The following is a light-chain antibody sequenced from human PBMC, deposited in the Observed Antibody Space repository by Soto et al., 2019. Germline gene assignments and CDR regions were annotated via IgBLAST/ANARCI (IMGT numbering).Light chain of an antibody. CDR2: GAS. CDR3: QRYGSSPPLT. CDR1: QSISSNF. V-gene: IGKV3-20*01. Sequence: EFVLTQSPGTLSLSPGERATLSCRASQSISSNFLAWYQHKPGQAPRLLIHGASFRGTRIPDRFSGGGSGTDFTLTISRLEPEDFAVYYCQRYGSSPPLTFGGGTKVEI. J-gene: IGKJ4*01.